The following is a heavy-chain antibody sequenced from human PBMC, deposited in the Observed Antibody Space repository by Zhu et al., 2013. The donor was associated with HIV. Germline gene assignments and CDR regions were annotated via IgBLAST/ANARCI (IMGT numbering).Heavy chain of an antibody. Sequence: QVQLIHSGAEVKKPGASVKVSCKASGYAFTSYHIHWVRRAPGQGLEWMGIMKESGDGTIYAQKFQGRVTMTRDTSTSTAYMEVSALRPDDTAVYYCARDGEEYNMDNWFDFWGQGTLVTVSS. D-gene: IGHD3-10*01. CDR1: GYAFTSYH. J-gene: IGHJ5*01. CDR3: ARDGEEYNMDNWFDF. CDR2: MKESGDGT. V-gene: IGHV1-46*01.